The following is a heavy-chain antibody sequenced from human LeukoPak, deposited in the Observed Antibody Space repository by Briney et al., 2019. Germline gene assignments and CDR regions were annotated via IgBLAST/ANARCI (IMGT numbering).Heavy chain of an antibody. J-gene: IGHJ4*02. V-gene: IGHV3-7*03. Sequence: GGFLRLSCAASGFPFSSYWMAWVRQAPGKGLEWVASIKQDGGETFYVDSVKGRFTISRDNSKNTLYLQMNSLRAEDTAVYYCAKQIPLRFLEWFSPPFDYWGQGTLVTVSS. CDR3: AKQIPLRFLEWFSPPFDY. CDR2: IKQDGGET. D-gene: IGHD3-3*01. CDR1: GFPFSSYW.